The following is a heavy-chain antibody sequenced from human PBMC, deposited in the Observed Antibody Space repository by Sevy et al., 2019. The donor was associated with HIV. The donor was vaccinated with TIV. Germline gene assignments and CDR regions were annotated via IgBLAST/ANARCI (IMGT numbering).Heavy chain of an antibody. V-gene: IGHV3-30-3*01. CDR1: GFTFSSYA. CDR2: ISYDGSNK. D-gene: IGHD6-19*01. CDR3: ARDTRELIYSSGWQIGIDY. J-gene: IGHJ4*02. Sequence: GGSLRLSCAASGFTFSSYAMHWVRQAPGKGLEWVAVISYDGSNKYYADSVKGRFTISRDNSKNTLYLQMNSLRAEDTAVYYCARDTRELIYSSGWQIGIDYWGQRTLVTVSS.